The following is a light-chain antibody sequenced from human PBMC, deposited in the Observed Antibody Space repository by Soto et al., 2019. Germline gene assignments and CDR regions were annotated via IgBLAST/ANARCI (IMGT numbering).Light chain of an antibody. CDR2: GAS. V-gene: IGKV3-20*01. Sequence: EIVLTQSPGTLSLSPGERATLSCRASQSVSNNYLAWYQQKPGQAPRLLIYGASNRATGIPDRFSGSGFGTEFTLTISSLQPDDFATYYCQQYNSYPITFGQGTRLEIK. CDR1: QSVSNNY. CDR3: QQYNSYPIT. J-gene: IGKJ5*01.